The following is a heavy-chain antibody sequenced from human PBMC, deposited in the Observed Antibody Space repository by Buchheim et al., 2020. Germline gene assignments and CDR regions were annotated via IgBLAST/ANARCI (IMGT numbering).Heavy chain of an antibody. J-gene: IGHJ4*02. Sequence: EVQLVESGGGLVQPGGSLRLSCAASGFTFSSYSMNWVRQAPGKGLEWVSYITSGGGTMFYADSVKGRFTISRDNAKNSLYLQMNSLRAEDTAVYYCARDRSFGVVNNFDYWGQGTL. V-gene: IGHV3-48*04. CDR1: GFTFSSYS. CDR3: ARDRSFGVVNNFDY. CDR2: ITSGGGTM. D-gene: IGHD3-3*01.